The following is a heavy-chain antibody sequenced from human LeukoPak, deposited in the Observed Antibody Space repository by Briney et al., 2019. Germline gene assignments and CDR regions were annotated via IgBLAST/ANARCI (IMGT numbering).Heavy chain of an antibody. CDR1: GYTLTELS. Sequence: GASVKVSCKVSGYTLTELSMHWVRQAPGKGLEWMGGFDPEDGETIYAQKFQGRVTMTTDTSTSTAYMELRSLRSDDTAVYYCARGYSFGYWGQGTLVTVSS. CDR3: ARGYSFGY. J-gene: IGHJ4*02. CDR2: FDPEDGET. D-gene: IGHD5-18*01. V-gene: IGHV1-24*01.